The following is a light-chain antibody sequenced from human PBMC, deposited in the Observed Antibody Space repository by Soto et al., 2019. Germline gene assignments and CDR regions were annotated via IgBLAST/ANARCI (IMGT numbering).Light chain of an antibody. V-gene: IGLV1-40*01. Sequence: QSVLTQPPSVSGAPGQTVTISCAGTSSNIGSNYDVHWYQHLPGTAPKLLIFGYTNRPSGVPDRFSGSKSGTSASLAITGLQSEDEADYYCSSYTSFSTYVFGTGTKLTVL. CDR1: SSNIGSNYD. CDR3: SSYTSFSTYV. CDR2: GYT. J-gene: IGLJ1*01.